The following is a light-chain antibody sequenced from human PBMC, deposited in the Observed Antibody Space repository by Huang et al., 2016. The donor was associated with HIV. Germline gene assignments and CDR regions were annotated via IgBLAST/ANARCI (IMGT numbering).Light chain of an antibody. V-gene: IGKV2-28*01. Sequence: DIVMTQSPLPLPVTPGELASISCRSGQSLLHSNGYNYLDWYLQKPGHSPLLLIYLGSKLASGVPDRFSGSGSGTDFTLKISRVEAEDAGVYYCMQALQTPWTFGQGTKVEIK. J-gene: IGKJ1*01. CDR1: QSLLHSNGYNY. CDR2: LGS. CDR3: MQALQTPWT.